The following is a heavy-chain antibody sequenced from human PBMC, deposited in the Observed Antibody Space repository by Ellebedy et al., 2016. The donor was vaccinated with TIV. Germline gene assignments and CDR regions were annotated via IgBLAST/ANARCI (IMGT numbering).Heavy chain of an antibody. D-gene: IGHD6-13*01. J-gene: IGHJ4*02. CDR1: DVSISGGGYY. CDR3: ARGAAAGDYNFDH. Sequence: MPSETLSLTCTVSDVSISGGGYYWTWSRPSTGKGLESIGYIYYTGNTYYNPSLKSQVTISVDTSQNLFSLKLRSVTAADTATYYCARGAAAGDYNFDHWGQGTLVTVSS. V-gene: IGHV4-31*01. CDR2: IYYTGNT.